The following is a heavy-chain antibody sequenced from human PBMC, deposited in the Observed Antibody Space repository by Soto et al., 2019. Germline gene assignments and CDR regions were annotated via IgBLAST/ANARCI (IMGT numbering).Heavy chain of an antibody. D-gene: IGHD5-12*01. CDR2: IIPIFGTA. J-gene: IGHJ2*01. CDR1: GGTFSSYT. CDR3: ASGNHRWLQLWYFDL. Sequence: QVQLVQSGAEVKKPGSSVTVSCKASGGTFSSYTISWVRQAPGQWLEWMGGIIPIFGTANYAQKFQGRVTITADESTSTAYMELSSLRSEDTAVYYWASGNHRWLQLWYFDLWGRGTLVTVSS. V-gene: IGHV1-69*12.